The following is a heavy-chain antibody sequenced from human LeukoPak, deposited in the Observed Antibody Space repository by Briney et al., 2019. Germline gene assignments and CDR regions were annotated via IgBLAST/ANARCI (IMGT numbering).Heavy chain of an antibody. CDR2: IYSGGST. Sequence: GGSLRLSCAASGFTVSSNYMSWVRQAPGKGLEWVSVIYSGGSTYYADSVKGRFTISRDNSKNTLYLQMNSLRAEDTAVYYCARGWSGYEPRHFDYWGQGTLVTVSS. J-gene: IGHJ4*02. V-gene: IGHV3-53*01. CDR1: GFTVSSNY. D-gene: IGHD5-12*01. CDR3: ARGWSGYEPRHFDY.